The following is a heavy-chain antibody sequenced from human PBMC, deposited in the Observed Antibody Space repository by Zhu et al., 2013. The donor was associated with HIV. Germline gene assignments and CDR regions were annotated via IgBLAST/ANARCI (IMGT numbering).Heavy chain of an antibody. Sequence: QVHLVQSETTLKRPGTSVRVSCRPSGYNFTQYYIYWVRQRPGQGLQWMGGIIPIFGTIHYAQPFEGRVTITADEFRTTVYMKLSSLRSDDTAVYYCARDGEEYNMDNWFDFWGQGTLVTVSS. CDR1: GYNFTQYY. CDR3: ARDGEEYNMDNWFDF. D-gene: IGHD3-10*01. J-gene: IGHJ5*01. CDR2: IIPIFGTI. V-gene: IGHV1-69*01.